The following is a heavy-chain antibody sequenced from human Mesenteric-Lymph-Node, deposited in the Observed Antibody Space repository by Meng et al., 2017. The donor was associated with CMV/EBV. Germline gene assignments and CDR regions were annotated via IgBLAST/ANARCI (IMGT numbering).Heavy chain of an antibody. Sequence: SETLSLTCTVSGGSISSSSYYWGWIRQPPGKGLEWIGSIYYSGSTYYNPPLKSRVTISVDTSKNQFSLKLSSVTAADTAVYYCASSSPLHMDVWGQGTTVTVSS. D-gene: IGHD6-13*01. CDR1: GGSISSSSYY. J-gene: IGHJ6*02. CDR3: ASSSPLHMDV. CDR2: IYYSGST. V-gene: IGHV4-39*07.